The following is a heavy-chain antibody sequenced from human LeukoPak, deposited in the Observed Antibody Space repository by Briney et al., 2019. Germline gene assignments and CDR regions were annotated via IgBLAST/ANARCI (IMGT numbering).Heavy chain of an antibody. CDR1: GLTFRSYT. V-gene: IGHV3-21*01. Sequence: PGGSLRLSCAAPGLTFRSYTMNWVRQAPGKGLEWVSSISSSSSYIYYADSVKGRFTISRDNAKNSLYLQMNSLRAEDTAVYYCASSIVGATALYFDLWGRGTLVTVSS. J-gene: IGHJ2*01. CDR3: ASSIVGATALYFDL. CDR2: ISSSSSYI. D-gene: IGHD1-26*01.